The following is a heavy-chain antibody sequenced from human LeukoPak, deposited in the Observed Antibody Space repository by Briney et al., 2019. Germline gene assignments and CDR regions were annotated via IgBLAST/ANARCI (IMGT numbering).Heavy chain of an antibody. CDR1: GFTFSSYE. V-gene: IGHV3-48*03. D-gene: IGHD5-18*01. J-gene: IGHJ6*03. Sequence: GGSLRLSCAASGFTFSSYEMNWVRQAPGKGLEWVSYISSSGSTIYYADSVKGRFTISRDNAKNSLYLQMNSLRAEDTAVYYCARDAGYTYGFLMDVWDKGTTVTISS. CDR3: ARDAGYTYGFLMDV. CDR2: ISSSGSTI.